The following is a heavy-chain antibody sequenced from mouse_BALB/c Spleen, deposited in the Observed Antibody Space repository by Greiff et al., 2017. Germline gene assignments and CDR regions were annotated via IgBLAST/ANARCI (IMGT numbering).Heavy chain of an antibody. Sequence: VQLKESGPELVKPGASVKMSYKASGYTFTSYVMHWVKQKPGQGLEWIGYINPYNDGTKYNEKFKGKATLTSDKSSSTAYMELSSLTSEDSAVYYCARRAYGNYLLAMDYWGQGTSVTVSS. CDR1: GYTFTSYV. CDR3: ARRAYGNYLLAMDY. D-gene: IGHD2-1*01. J-gene: IGHJ4*01. CDR2: INPYNDGT. V-gene: IGHV1-14*01.